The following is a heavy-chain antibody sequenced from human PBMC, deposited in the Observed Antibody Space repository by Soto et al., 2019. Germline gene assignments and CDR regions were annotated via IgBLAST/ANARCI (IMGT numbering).Heavy chain of an antibody. CDR3: ARARKLTGYYPSGWFDP. J-gene: IGHJ5*02. D-gene: IGHD3-9*01. CDR2: IYYSGST. Sequence: PSETLSLTCTVSGGSISSYYWSWIRQPPGKGLEWIGYIYYSGSTNYNPSLKSRVTISVDTSKNQFSLKLSSVTAADTAAYYCARARKLTGYYPSGWFDPWGQGTLVTVSS. CDR1: GGSISSYY. V-gene: IGHV4-59*01.